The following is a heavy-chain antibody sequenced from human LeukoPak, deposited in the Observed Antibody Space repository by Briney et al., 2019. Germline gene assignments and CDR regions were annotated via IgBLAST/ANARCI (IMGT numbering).Heavy chain of an antibody. CDR3: AREGKLMGYSGGLGFIY. V-gene: IGHV4-61*08. CDR2: IYYSGST. D-gene: IGHD6-19*01. CDR1: GGSISSGGYY. J-gene: IGHJ4*02. Sequence: SETLSLTCTVSGGSISSGGYYWSWIRQPPGKGLEWIGYIYYSGSTNYNPSLKSRVTISVDTSKNQFSLKLTSVTAADTAVYYCAREGKLMGYSGGLGFIYWGQGTLVTVSS.